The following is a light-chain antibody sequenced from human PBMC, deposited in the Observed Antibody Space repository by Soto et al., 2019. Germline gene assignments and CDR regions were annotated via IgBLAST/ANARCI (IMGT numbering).Light chain of an antibody. J-gene: IGLJ1*01. CDR1: SSDVGGYNY. Sequence: QSALTQPASVSGSPGQSITISCTGTSSDVGGYNYVSWYQQHPGKAPKLMIYEVSNRPSGVSNRFSGSKSGNTASLTISGLRAEDEADYYCSSYTSSSNYVFGTGTKLTVL. CDR2: EVS. CDR3: SSYTSSSNYV. V-gene: IGLV2-14*01.